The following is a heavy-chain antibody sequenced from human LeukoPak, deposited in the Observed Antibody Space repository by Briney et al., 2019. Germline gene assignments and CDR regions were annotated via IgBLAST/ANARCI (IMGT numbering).Heavy chain of an antibody. V-gene: IGHV3-23*01. CDR3: AKISSGSIAVVAYCDY. J-gene: IGHJ4*02. D-gene: IGHD6-19*01. CDR1: GFTFSNYA. CDR2: ISGSDGTT. Sequence: LAGGSLRLSCAASGFTFSNYAMTWVRQAPGKGLECVSGISGSDGTTYYAESVKGRFTVSRDNSKNTLYLQMNSLRAEDTAVYYCAKISSGSIAVVAYCDYWGQGTLVTVSS.